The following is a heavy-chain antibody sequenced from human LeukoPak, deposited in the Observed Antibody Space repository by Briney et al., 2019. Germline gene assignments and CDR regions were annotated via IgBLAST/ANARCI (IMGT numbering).Heavy chain of an antibody. CDR1: GYTFTSYG. J-gene: IGHJ4*02. D-gene: IGHD2-2*01. CDR3: ARDSDIVVVPAASLFDY. CDR2: ISAYNGST. V-gene: IGHV1-18*01. Sequence: ASVTVSCKASGYTFTSYGISWVRQAPGQGLEWMGWISAYNGSTNYAQKLQGRVTMTTDTSTSTAYMELRSLRSDDTAVYYCARDSDIVVVPAASLFDYWGQGTLVTVSS.